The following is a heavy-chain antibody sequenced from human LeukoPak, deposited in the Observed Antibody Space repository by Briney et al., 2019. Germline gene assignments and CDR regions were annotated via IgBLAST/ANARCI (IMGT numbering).Heavy chain of an antibody. CDR3: ARDWDAFDI. Sequence: PGGSLRLSCAASGFTFTSYAMSWVRQAPGKGLEWVSAISGSGVSTYYADSVKGRFTISRDNAKNSLYLQMNSLRAEDTAVYYCARDWDAFDIWGQGTMVTVSS. V-gene: IGHV3-23*01. J-gene: IGHJ3*02. CDR2: ISGSGVST. CDR1: GFTFTSYA.